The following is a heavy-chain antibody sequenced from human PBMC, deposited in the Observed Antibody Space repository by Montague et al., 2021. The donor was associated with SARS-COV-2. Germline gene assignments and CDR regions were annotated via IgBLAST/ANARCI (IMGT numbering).Heavy chain of an antibody. D-gene: IGHD1-26*01. J-gene: IGHJ6*02. CDR2: IKPDGGEK. V-gene: IGHV3-7*03. CDR3: ARDSRIVGATGGMNV. Sequence: LSLSCAASGFTFSSYWMSWVRQTPGKGLEWVADIKPDGGEKHYVDSVKGRFTISRGNAKNSLNLQMDSLRAEDTALYYCARDSRIVGATGGMNVWGQGTTVIVPS. CDR1: GFTFSSYW.